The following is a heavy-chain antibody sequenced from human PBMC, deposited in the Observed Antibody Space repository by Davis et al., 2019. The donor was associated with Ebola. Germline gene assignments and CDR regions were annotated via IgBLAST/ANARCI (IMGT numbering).Heavy chain of an antibody. CDR2: INAGNGNT. CDR3: AGSVWFGESNYYGMDV. CDR1: GYTFTSYA. V-gene: IGHV1-3*01. J-gene: IGHJ6*02. D-gene: IGHD3-10*01. Sequence: AASVKVSCKASGYTFTSYAMHWVRQAPGQRLEWMGWINAGNGNTKYSQKFQGRVTITRDTSASTAYMELSSLRSEDTAVYYWAGSVWFGESNYYGMDVWGQGTTVTVSS.